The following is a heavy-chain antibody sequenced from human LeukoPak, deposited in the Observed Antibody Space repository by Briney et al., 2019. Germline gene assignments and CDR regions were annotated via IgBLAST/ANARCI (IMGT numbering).Heavy chain of an antibody. CDR3: VRDGWSRTTYDC. CDR1: GFTFSSYS. Sequence: GGSLRLSCAASGFTFSSYSVNWVRQAPGKGLEWASYISPSGTTIYYADSVKGRFTISRDNAKNSLYLQMNSLRAEDTAVYYCVRDGWSRTTYDCWGQGTLVTVSS. V-gene: IGHV3-48*01. J-gene: IGHJ4*02. CDR2: ISPSGTTI. D-gene: IGHD3-3*01.